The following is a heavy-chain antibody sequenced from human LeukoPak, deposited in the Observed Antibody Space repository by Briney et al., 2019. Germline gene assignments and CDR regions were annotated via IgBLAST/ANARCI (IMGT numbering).Heavy chain of an antibody. CDR2: IHPNSGGT. D-gene: IGHD3-10*01. V-gene: IGHV1-2*02. CDR1: GYTFTTYY. J-gene: IGHJ4*02. Sequence: ASVKVSCKASGYTFTTYYMHWVRQAPGQGLEWMGWIHPNSGGTNYAQKFQGRVTMTRDTSISTAYMDLSGLTYDDTAVYYCARDPGWFGADHWGQGTLVTVSS. CDR3: ARDPGWFGADH.